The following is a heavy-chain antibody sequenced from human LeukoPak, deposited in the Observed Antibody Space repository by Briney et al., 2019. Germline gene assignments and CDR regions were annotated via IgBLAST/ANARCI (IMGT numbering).Heavy chain of an antibody. CDR3: ARERGITMIVYDY. CDR1: GGTFSSYT. D-gene: IGHD3-22*01. V-gene: IGHV1-69*04. J-gene: IGHJ4*02. CDR2: IIPILGIA. Sequence: GTSVKVSCKASGGTFSSYTISSVRQAPGHGHEWMGRIIPILGIANYAQKFQARVTITADKSTSTAYMELSSLRSEDTAAYYCARERGITMIVYDYWGQGTLVTVSS.